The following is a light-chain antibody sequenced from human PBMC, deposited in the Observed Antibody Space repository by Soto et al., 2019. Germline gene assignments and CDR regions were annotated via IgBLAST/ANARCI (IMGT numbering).Light chain of an antibody. CDR1: QSLGDY. CDR2: DAS. Sequence: ELVLTQSPATLSLSPGERATLSCRASQSLGDYLAWCQQKPGQAPRLLIYDASNRATGIPARFIGGGSGTDFTLTISSLEPEDFAVYYCQQRGTFGQGTKVDIK. V-gene: IGKV3-11*01. J-gene: IGKJ2*01. CDR3: QQRGT.